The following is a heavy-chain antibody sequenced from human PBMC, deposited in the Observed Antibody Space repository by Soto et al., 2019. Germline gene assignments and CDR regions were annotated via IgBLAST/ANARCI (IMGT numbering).Heavy chain of an antibody. V-gene: IGHV4-30-4*01. CDR3: ARMNSGHLDF. Sequence: QVQLHESGPGLVKPSQTLSLTCTVSGASIRSGDFYWAWIRQPPGKGLESIGHIYSTGSTYYHPSLKRRVLISLDRPSNQFSLRLTSLTAADTAIYYCARMNSGHLDFWGQGVLVTVSS. J-gene: IGHJ4*02. D-gene: IGHD5-12*01. CDR2: IYSTGST. CDR1: GASIRSGDFY.